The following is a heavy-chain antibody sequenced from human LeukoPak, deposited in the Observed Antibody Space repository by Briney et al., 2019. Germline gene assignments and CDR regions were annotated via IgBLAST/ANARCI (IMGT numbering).Heavy chain of an antibody. Sequence: SETLSLTCTVSGFSISSGYYWGWIRQPPGKGLEWIGSIYHSGRTYYNPSLKSRVTISVDTSKNQFSLTLSSVTAADTAVYYCARDRSYCSSTSCYAYGMDVWGQGTTVTVSS. CDR2: IYHSGRT. J-gene: IGHJ6*02. V-gene: IGHV4-38-2*02. D-gene: IGHD2-2*01. CDR3: ARDRSYCSSTSCYAYGMDV. CDR1: GFSISSGYY.